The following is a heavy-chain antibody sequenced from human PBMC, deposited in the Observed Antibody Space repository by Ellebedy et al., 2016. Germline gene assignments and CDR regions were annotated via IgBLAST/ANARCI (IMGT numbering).Heavy chain of an antibody. D-gene: IGHD6-19*01. J-gene: IGHJ4*02. V-gene: IGHV1-18*01. CDR2: INTYNGNT. Sequence: ASVKVSCKASGYTFSDFGISWVRQAPGQGLEWMGWINTYNGNTNYAQKVQGRVTMTTDTSTTTAYMELRSLRSDDTAVYYCARDSGSSGWSDYWGQGILVTVSS. CDR1: GYTFSDFG. CDR3: ARDSGSSGWSDY.